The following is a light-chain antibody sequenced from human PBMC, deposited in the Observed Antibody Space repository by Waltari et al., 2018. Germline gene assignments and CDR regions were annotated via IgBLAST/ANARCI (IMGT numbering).Light chain of an antibody. Sequence: DIQMTQSPSTLSASVGDRVTITCRASQSILTWLAWYQQKPGKAPKLLIYKASNSQSGVPSRFSGSGSGTEFTLTISSLQPDDFATYYCQQYSSHYTFGQGTKLEIK. CDR3: QQYSSHYT. CDR2: KAS. CDR1: QSILTW. J-gene: IGKJ2*01. V-gene: IGKV1-5*03.